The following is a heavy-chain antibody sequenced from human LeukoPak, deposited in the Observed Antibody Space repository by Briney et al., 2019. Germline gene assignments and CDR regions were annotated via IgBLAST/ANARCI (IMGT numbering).Heavy chain of an antibody. D-gene: IGHD3-22*01. V-gene: IGHV1-8*01. CDR1: GYTFTSYD. CDR3: ARGRKSSAWEYSFDY. J-gene: IGHJ4*02. Sequence: AASVKVSCKASGYTFTSYDINWVRQATGQGLEWMGWMNPNSGNTGYVQKFQGRVTMTWNTAISTAYMALSSLRSEDTAVYYCARGRKSSAWEYSFDYWGQGALVTVSS. CDR2: MNPNSGNT.